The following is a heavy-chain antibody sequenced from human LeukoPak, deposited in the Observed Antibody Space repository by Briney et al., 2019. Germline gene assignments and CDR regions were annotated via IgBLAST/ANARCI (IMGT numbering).Heavy chain of an antibody. CDR3: AKVDYDSSGYYYGFYY. D-gene: IGHD3-22*01. J-gene: IGHJ4*02. CDR2: ISGSGGST. CDR1: GFTFSSYA. V-gene: IGHV3-23*01. Sequence: PGGSLRLSCAASGFTFSSYAMSWVRQAPGKGLEWVSAISGSGGSTYYADSVKGRFTISRDNSKNTLYLQMNSLRAEDTAVYYCAKVDYDSSGYYYGFYYWGQGTLVTVSS.